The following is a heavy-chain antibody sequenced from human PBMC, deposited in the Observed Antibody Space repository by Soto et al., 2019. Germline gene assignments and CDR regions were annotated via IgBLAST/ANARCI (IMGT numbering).Heavy chain of an antibody. CDR2: IIPISGTA. CDR1: GGTFSSYA. CDR3: ATWAGIAAHFDY. Sequence: VQLVQSGAEVKKPGSSVKVSCKASGGTFSSYAISWVRQAPGQGLEWMGGIIPISGTANYAQKFQGRVTITADESTSKAYMELSSLRSVDTAVYYCATWAGIAAHFDYWAQGTLVTVSS. D-gene: IGHD6-13*01. V-gene: IGHV1-69*01. J-gene: IGHJ4*02.